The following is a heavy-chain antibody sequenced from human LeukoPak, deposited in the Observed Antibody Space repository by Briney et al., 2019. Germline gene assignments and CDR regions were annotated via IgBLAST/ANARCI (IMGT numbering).Heavy chain of an antibody. CDR3: ARGVRRGLRDY. V-gene: IGHV4-34*01. J-gene: IGHJ4*02. CDR2: INHSGST. CDR1: GGSFSGYY. D-gene: IGHD1-14*01. Sequence: SETLSLTCAVYGGSFSGYYWSWIRQPPGKGLEWIGEINHSGSTNYNPSLKSRVTISVGTSKNQFSLKLSSVTAADTAVYYCARGVRRGLRDYWGQGTLVTVSS.